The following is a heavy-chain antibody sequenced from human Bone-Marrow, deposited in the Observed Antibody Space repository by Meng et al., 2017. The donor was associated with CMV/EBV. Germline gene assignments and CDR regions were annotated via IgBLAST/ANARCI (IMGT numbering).Heavy chain of an antibody. J-gene: IGHJ4*02. Sequence: GGSLRLSCAASGFTFSGYAMSWVRQAPGKGLEWVSSFSGSRVITYYADSVKGRFTISRDNSKNTLSLQMNSLTADDTAVYYCARDSFWSGYDYWGQGTLVTVSS. CDR2: FSGSRVIT. D-gene: IGHD3-3*01. CDR3: ARDSFWSGYDY. CDR1: GFTFSGYA. V-gene: IGHV3-23*01.